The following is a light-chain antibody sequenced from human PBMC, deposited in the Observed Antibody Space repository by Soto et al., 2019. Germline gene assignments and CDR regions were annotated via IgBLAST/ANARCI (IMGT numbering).Light chain of an antibody. Sequence: QSVLTQPPSASGTPGQRVTISCSGSSSNIGTDTVNWYQQLPGTTPKLLIYNNDQRPPGVPDRFSGSKSGTSASLAISGLQSEDEADYYCAAWDDSLNGVVFGGGTQLTVL. J-gene: IGLJ2*01. CDR1: SSNIGTDT. V-gene: IGLV1-44*01. CDR3: AAWDDSLNGVV. CDR2: NND.